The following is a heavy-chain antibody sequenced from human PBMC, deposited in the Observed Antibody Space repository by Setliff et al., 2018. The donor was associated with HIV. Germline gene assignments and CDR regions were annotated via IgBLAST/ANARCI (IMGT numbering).Heavy chain of an antibody. Sequence: GGSLRLSCAASGFTFSNAWMSWVRQAPGKGLEWVGRIKSIIDNGTIDYAAPVKGRFTISRDDSKNTMFLQMSSLKSEDTAVYYCARGSGGHITMIVVAFDYWGQGTLVTVSS. CDR1: GFTFSNAW. J-gene: IGHJ4*02. CDR3: ARGSGGHITMIVVAFDY. D-gene: IGHD3-22*01. CDR2: IKSIIDNGTI. V-gene: IGHV3-15*01.